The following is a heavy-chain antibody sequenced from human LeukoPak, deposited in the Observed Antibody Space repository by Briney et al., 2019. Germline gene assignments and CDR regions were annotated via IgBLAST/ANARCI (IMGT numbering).Heavy chain of an antibody. CDR3: AKNTALRGSFFDH. V-gene: IGHV3-23*01. D-gene: IGHD2-15*01. CDR2: ISGSGGDT. J-gene: IGHJ4*02. Sequence: PGGSLRLSCEASGFTFRNYGMSWVRQAPGKGLEWVSAISGSGGDTDYADSVRGRFTISRDNSKNTLYLQMNSLRSDDTAAYYCAKNTALRGSFFDHWGQGALVTVSS. CDR1: GFTFRNYG.